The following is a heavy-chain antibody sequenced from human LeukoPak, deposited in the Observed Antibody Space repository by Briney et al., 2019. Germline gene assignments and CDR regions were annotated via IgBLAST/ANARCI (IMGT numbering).Heavy chain of an antibody. CDR3: ARFARGDLYNWFDP. Sequence: SETLSLTCTVSGGSISSGDYYWSWIRQPPGKGLEWIGYIYYSGSTYYNPSLKSRVTILVDTSNNQFSLKLSSVTAADTAVYYCARFARGDLYNWFDPWGQGTLVTVSS. D-gene: IGHD3-3*01. V-gene: IGHV4-30-4*08. CDR2: IYYSGST. CDR1: GGSISSGDYY. J-gene: IGHJ5*02.